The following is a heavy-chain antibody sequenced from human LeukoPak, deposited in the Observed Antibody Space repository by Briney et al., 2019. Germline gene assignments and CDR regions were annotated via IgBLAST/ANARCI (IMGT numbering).Heavy chain of an antibody. V-gene: IGHV3-7*01. Sequence: GGSLRLSCAASGFTFRRHWMSWVRQAPGKGPEWVAYIKQDGTEYYVDSVKGRFIISRDNAKNSLYLQMNSLRAEDTAVYTCVRGPDYGDRLDYFDNWGQGTLVTVSS. CDR2: IKQDGTE. CDR3: VRGPDYGDRLDYFDN. D-gene: IGHD4-17*01. CDR1: GFTFRRHW. J-gene: IGHJ4*02.